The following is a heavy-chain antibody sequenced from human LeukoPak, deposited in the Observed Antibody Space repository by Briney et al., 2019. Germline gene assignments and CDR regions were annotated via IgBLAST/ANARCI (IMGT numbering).Heavy chain of an antibody. D-gene: IGHD2-2*01. CDR3: VSFYETY. Sequence: PGGSLRLSCAASGNYWMHWVRQAPGKGLVWVSHINSDGSWTSYADSVKGRFTISKDNAKNTVYLQKNNLRAEDTAVYYCVSFYETYWGRGTLVTVSS. CDR1: GNYW. V-gene: IGHV3-74*01. J-gene: IGHJ4*02. CDR2: INSDGSWT.